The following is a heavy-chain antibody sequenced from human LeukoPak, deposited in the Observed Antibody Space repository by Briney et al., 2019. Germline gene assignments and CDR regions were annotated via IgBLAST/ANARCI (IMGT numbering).Heavy chain of an antibody. CDR3: ARVDGDYPHSFFDY. CDR2: FDPEDGET. CDR1: GCTLTELS. D-gene: IGHD4-17*01. J-gene: IGHJ4*02. V-gene: IGHV1-24*01. Sequence: GASVKVSCKVSGCTLTELSMHWVRQAPGKGLEWMGGFDPEDGETIYAQKFQGRVTMTEDTSTDTAYMELSSLRPEDTAVYYCARVDGDYPHSFFDYWGQGTLVTVSS.